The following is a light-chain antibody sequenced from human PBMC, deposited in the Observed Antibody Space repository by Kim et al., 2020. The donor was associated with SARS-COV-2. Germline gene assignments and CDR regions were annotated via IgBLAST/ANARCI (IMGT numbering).Light chain of an antibody. J-gene: IGLJ3*02. CDR2: KDS. V-gene: IGLV3-27*01. CDR1: VLAKKY. Sequence: VSPGKTARIPCSGDVLAKKYARWFQQKPGQAPVLVIYKDSDRPSGIPERFSGSSSGTTVTLTISGAQVEYEADYYCYSAADNNLRVFGGGTQLTV. CDR3: YSAADNNLRV.